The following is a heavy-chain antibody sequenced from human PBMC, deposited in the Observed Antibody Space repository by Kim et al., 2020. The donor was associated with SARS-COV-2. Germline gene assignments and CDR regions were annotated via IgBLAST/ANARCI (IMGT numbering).Heavy chain of an antibody. V-gene: IGHV3-49*04. CDR3: SRVLIRAGRPYYFDY. J-gene: IGHJ4*02. Sequence: GGSLRLSCTGSGFNFDNYAISWVRQAPGKGLEWVGFIRSKDYGGTTDYAASVNGRFTISRDDSKGIAYLQMNSLKTADTAVYFCSRVLIRAGRPYYFDYWGLATLVTVSS. D-gene: IGHD6-6*01. CDR1: GFNFDNYA. CDR2: IRSKDYGGTT.